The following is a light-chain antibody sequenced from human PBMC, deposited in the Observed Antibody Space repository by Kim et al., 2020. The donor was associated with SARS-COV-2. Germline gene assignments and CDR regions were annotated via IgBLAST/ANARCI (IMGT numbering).Light chain of an antibody. CDR2: GNS. V-gene: IGLV1-40*01. Sequence: QSVLTQPPSVSGAPGQRVTISCTGSSSNIGAVYDVHWYQQLPGTAPKLLIYGNSNRPSGVPDRFSGSKSGTSASLAITGLQAEDEADYYCQSYDSSLSGSGVFGTGTKVTVL. CDR3: QSYDSSLSGSGV. CDR1: SSNIGAVYD. J-gene: IGLJ1*01.